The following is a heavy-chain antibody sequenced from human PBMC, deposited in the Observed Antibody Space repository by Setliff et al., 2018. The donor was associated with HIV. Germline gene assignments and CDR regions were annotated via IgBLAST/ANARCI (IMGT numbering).Heavy chain of an antibody. CDR3: GGNGYYSIDY. D-gene: IGHD3-22*01. J-gene: IGHJ4*02. Sequence: PSETLSLTCTVSGGSISSHYWSWIRQPPGKGLEWIGYIYYSGSTNYNPSLKSRVIMSVDTSRNQFSLKLSSVTAADTAVYYCGGNGYYSIDYWGQGTLVTVSS. V-gene: IGHV4-59*08. CDR1: GGSISSHY. CDR2: IYYSGST.